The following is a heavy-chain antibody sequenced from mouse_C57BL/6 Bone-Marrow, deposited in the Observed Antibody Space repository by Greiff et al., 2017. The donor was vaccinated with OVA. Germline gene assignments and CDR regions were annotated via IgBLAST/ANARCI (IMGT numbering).Heavy chain of an antibody. CDR3: ARWAMVTTAY. Sequence: QVQLQQPGAELVRPGSSVKLSCKASGYTFTSYWMDWVKQRPGQGLEWIGNIYPSDSETHYNQKFKDKATLTVDKSSSTAYMQLSSLTSEDSAVYYCARWAMVTTAYWGQGTLVTVSA. CDR2: IYPSDSET. CDR1: GYTFTSYW. D-gene: IGHD2-2*01. V-gene: IGHV1-61*01. J-gene: IGHJ3*01.